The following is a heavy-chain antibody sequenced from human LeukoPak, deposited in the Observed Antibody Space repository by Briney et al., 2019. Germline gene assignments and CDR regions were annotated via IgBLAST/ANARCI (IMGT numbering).Heavy chain of an antibody. V-gene: IGHV3-23*01. D-gene: IGHD2-21*01. CDR2: ISGSGGST. CDR1: GFTFSSYS. J-gene: IGHJ4*02. Sequence: GGSLRLSCAASGFTFSSYSMSWVRQAPGKGLEWVSAISGSGGSTYYADSVKGRFTISRDNSKNTLYLQMNSLRAEDAAVYFCAKAPVTSCRGAYCYPFDSWGQGTLVTVSS. CDR3: AKAPVTSCRGAYCYPFDS.